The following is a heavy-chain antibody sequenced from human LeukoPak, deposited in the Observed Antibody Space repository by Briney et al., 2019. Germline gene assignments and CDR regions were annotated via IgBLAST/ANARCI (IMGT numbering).Heavy chain of an antibody. D-gene: IGHD4-17*01. V-gene: IGHV3-23*01. CDR2: ISGGGTRT. CDR3: AKDFFNFGDNGPGHY. CDR1: GGSISSSSYY. J-gene: IGHJ4*02. Sequence: ETLSLTCTVSGGSISSSSYYWGWIRQPPGKGLEWVSAISGGGTRTYYADSVKGRFTISRDNSKNTLYLQMNRLGAGDTAVYYCAKDFFNFGDNGPGHYWGQGTLLTVSS.